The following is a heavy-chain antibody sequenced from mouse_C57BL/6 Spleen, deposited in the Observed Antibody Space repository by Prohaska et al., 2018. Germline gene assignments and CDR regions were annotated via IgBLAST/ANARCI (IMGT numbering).Heavy chain of an antibody. D-gene: IGHD1-3*01. CDR3: TAPAGSSDY. J-gene: IGHJ2*01. CDR2: IRLKSDNYAT. CDR1: GFTFSNYW. V-gene: IGHV6-3*01. Sequence: EVKLEESGGGLVQPGGSMKLSCVASGFTFSNYWMNWVRQSPEKGLEWVAQIRLKSDNYATHYSESLKWRFTISRDDSKSSVYLQMNNLRAEDTGIYYCTAPAGSSDYWGQGTTLTVSS.